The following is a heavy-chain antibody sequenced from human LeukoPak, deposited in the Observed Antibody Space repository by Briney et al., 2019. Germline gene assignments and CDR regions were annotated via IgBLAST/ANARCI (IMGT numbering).Heavy chain of an antibody. V-gene: IGHV4-59*01. CDR2: IYYSGST. D-gene: IGHD2/OR15-2a*01. Sequence: PSETLSLTCTVSGDSINNYYWNWIRQPTGKGLEWIGNIYYSGSTKYNPSLKSRVIISLDTSKNQFSLKLNSVTAADTAVYYCARGRLSPSAFRPFEYWGQGTLVTVSS. CDR3: ARGRLSPSAFRPFEY. CDR1: GDSINNYY. J-gene: IGHJ4*02.